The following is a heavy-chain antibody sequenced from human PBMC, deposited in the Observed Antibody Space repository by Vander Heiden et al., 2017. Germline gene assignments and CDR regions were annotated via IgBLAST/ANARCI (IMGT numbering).Heavy chain of an antibody. CDR3: AKDFLQETYHYGMDV. Sequence: QVQVVESGGAVVQPGRSLRLSCAASGFTFSSYGIHWVRQAPGKGLEWVAVISYDGIDKYYADSVKGRFTISRDNSKNTLYLQMNSLRAEDTAVYYCAKDFLQETYHYGMDVWGQGTTVTVSS. V-gene: IGHV3-30*18. D-gene: IGHD3-3*01. J-gene: IGHJ6*02. CDR2: ISYDGIDK. CDR1: GFTFSSYG.